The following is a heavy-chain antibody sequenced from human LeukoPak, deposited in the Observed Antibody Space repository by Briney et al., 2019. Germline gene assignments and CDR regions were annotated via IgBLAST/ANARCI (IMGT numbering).Heavy chain of an antibody. D-gene: IGHD3-10*01. CDR2: ITGSGPYM. Sequence: PGGSLRLSCAASRFTFSSYGMSWVRLSPGKGLEWVSSITGSGPYMLYADSVKHRFTISRDNTKNLLYLEMNSLRAEDTAMYFCVRDVGAVRGEVYFDYWGQGTLVTVSS. J-gene: IGHJ4*02. CDR3: VRDVGAVRGEVYFDY. V-gene: IGHV3-21*06. CDR1: RFTFSSYG.